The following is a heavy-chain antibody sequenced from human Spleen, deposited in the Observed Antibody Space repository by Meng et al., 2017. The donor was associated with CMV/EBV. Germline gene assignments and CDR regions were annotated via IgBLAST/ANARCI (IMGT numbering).Heavy chain of an antibody. V-gene: IGHV4-61*03. CDR2: IYRSGST. J-gene: IGHJ4*02. Sequence: SETLSLTCTVSGGSVSSGSYYWSWVRQPPGKGLEWIGDIYRSGSTKYNPSLESRITISVDMSKNHFSLKLSSVTAADTAVYYCARDNSGYFDYWGQGTLVTVSS. D-gene: IGHD1-26*01. CDR3: ARDNSGYFDY. CDR1: GGSVSSGSYY.